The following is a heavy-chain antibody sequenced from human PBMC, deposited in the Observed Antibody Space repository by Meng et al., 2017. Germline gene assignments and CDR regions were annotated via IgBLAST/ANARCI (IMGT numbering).Heavy chain of an antibody. J-gene: IGHJ3*02. CDR1: GGSFSGYY. CDR2: INHSGST. D-gene: IGHD3-10*01. CDR3: ARLEKSESNAFDI. Sequence: SQTLSLTCAVYGGSFSGYYWSWIRQPPGKGLEWIGEINHSGSTNYNPSLKSRVTISVDTSKNQFSLKLSSVTAADTAVYYCARLEKSESNAFDIWGQGTMVTVSS. V-gene: IGHV4-34*01.